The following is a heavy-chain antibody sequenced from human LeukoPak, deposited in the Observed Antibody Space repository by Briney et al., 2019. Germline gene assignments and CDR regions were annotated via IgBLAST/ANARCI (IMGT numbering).Heavy chain of an antibody. CDR3: ARDPITMVRGVSYYYGMDV. CDR2: IYYSGST. CDR1: GGSISSYY. J-gene: IGHJ6*04. D-gene: IGHD3-10*01. Sequence: PSETLSLTCTVSGGSISSYYWSRIRQPPGKGLEWIGYIYYSGSTNYNPPLKSRVTISVDTSKNQFSLKLSSVTAADTAVYYCARDPITMVRGVSYYYGMDVWGKGTTVTVSS. V-gene: IGHV4-59*01.